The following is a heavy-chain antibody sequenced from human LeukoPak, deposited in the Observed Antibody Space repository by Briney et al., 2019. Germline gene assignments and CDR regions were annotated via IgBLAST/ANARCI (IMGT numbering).Heavy chain of an antibody. V-gene: IGHV4-59*01. CDR1: GGSISGYY. CDR2: VYSTGIT. J-gene: IGHJ4*01. D-gene: IGHD3-22*01. Sequence: SETLSLTCTVAGGSISGYYWRWIRQPPGKGLELIGYVYSTGITDYNPSLTSRVTISVDTSKNQFSLKLSSVTDADTAVYYCARFIGSSGYYDYWGHGTLVTVPS. CDR3: ARFIGSSGYYDY.